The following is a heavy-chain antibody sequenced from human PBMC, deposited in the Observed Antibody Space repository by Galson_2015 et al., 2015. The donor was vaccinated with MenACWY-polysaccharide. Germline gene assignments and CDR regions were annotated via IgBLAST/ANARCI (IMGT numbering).Heavy chain of an antibody. Sequence: SVKVSCKASGYTFVKFGISWVRQAPGQGLQWMGWIRTSNGDTTYEQRLKGRLTMTTDTSTGTGYLELRSLRSDDTAKYYCARYVPSIFDLGGSYDMDVWGQGTTVTVSS. J-gene: IGHJ6*02. V-gene: IGHV1-18*04. D-gene: IGHD3-3*01. CDR3: ARYVPSIFDLGGSYDMDV. CDR1: GYTFVKFG. CDR2: IRTSNGDT.